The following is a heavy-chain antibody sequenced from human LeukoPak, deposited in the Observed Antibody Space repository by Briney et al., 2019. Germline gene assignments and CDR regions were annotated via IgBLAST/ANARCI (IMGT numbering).Heavy chain of an antibody. CDR1: GYTFTGYY. D-gene: IGHD2-2*01. Sequence: ASVKVSCKASGYTFTGYYMHWVRQAPGQGLEWMGWINPNSGGTNYAQKFQGRVTMTRDTSISTAYMELSRLRSDDTAVYYCARDHCSSTSCYHYYYYYYMDVWGKGTTVTVSS. V-gene: IGHV1-2*02. CDR3: ARDHCSSTSCYHYYYYYYMDV. J-gene: IGHJ6*03. CDR2: INPNSGGT.